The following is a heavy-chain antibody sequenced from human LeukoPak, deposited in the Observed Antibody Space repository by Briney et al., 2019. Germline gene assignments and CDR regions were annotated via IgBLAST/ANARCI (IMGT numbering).Heavy chain of an antibody. Sequence: GASVKVSCTASGYTFTGYYMHWERQAPGQGLEWMGWINPNSGGTNYAQKFQGRVTMTRDRSISTAYMELSRLRSDDTAVYYCARVFGSKRVVTNGDSSSWYDAFDIWGQGTMVTVSS. D-gene: IGHD6-13*01. CDR2: INPNSGGT. CDR1: GYTFTGYY. CDR3: ARVFGSKRVVTNGDSSSWYDAFDI. J-gene: IGHJ3*02. V-gene: IGHV1-2*02.